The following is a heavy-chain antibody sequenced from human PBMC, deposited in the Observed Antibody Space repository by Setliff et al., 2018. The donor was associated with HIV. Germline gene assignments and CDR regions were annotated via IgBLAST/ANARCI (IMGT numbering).Heavy chain of an antibody. CDR1: GFTFSTYS. D-gene: IGHD6-19*01. J-gene: IGHJ3*02. Sequence: SCAASGFTFSTYSMNWVRQAPGKGLEWLSYMGSNNNIYYADSVKGRFTASRDNAMNSLYLQMSSLRVEDTAVYYCAREGQWLIQGDYSDAFDIWGLGTVVTVSS. CDR2: MGSNNNI. V-gene: IGHV3-48*01. CDR3: AREGQWLIQGDYSDAFDI.